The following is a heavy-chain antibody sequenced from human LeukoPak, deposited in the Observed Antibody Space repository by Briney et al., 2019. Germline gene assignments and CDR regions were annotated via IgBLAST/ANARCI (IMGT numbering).Heavy chain of an antibody. CDR1: GFTFRNYY. D-gene: IGHD3-3*01. J-gene: IGHJ4*02. V-gene: IGHV3-11*01. CDR2: IGASGSTI. CDR3: AKGGPYYDFWSGYPCPDY. Sequence: PGGSLRLSCAASGFTFRNYYMSWIRQVPGKWLEWVAYIGASGSTIYYSDSVKGRFTISRDNAKSSLYLQMNSLRAEDTAVYYCAKGGPYYDFWSGYPCPDYWGQGTLVTVSS.